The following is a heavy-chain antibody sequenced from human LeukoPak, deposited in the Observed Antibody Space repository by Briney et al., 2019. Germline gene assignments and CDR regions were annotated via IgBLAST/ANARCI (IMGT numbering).Heavy chain of an antibody. J-gene: IGHJ5*02. CDR3: ARLGIQLWSNRFDP. V-gene: IGHV4-39*01. CDR1: GGSISSSSYN. CDR2: VYYSGST. Sequence: SETLSLTCTVSGGSISSSSYNWGWIRQPPGTGLEWIGSVYYSGSTYYNPSLKSRVTISVDTSKNQFSLKLSSVTAADAAVYYCARLGIQLWSNRFDPWGQGTLVTVSS. D-gene: IGHD5-18*01.